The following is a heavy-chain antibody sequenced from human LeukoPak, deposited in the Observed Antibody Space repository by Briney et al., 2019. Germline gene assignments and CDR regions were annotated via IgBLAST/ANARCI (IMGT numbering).Heavy chain of an antibody. CDR3: ARDFDSSGYYYAYDAFDI. CDR1: GGSISSSNW. Sequence: PSETLSLTCAVSGGSISSSNWWSWVRQPPGKGLEWIGEIYHSGSTNYNPSLKSRVTISVDKSKNQFSLKLSSVTAADTAVYYCARDFDSSGYYYAYDAFDIWGQGTMVTVSS. V-gene: IGHV4-4*02. J-gene: IGHJ3*02. CDR2: IYHSGST. D-gene: IGHD3-22*01.